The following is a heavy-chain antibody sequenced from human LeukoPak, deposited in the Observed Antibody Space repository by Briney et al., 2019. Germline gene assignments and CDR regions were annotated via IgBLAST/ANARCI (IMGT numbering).Heavy chain of an antibody. CDR2: ISAYNGNT. J-gene: IGHJ1*01. V-gene: IGHV1-18*01. D-gene: IGHD6-19*01. CDR3: ARDQSQWLVRYFQH. Sequence: ASVKVSCKASGGTFSSYAISWVRQAPGQGLEWMGWISAYNGNTNYAQKFQGRVTMTTDTSTSTAYMELRSLRSDDTAVYYCARDQSQWLVRYFQHWGQGTLVTVSS. CDR1: GGTFSSYA.